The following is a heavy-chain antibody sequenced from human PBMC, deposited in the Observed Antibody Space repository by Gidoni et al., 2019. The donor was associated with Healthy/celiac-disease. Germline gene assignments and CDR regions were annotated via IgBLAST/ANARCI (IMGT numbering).Heavy chain of an antibody. Sequence: EVQLVESGGGLVQPGRSLRLSCAASGFTFDDYSMHWVRQAPGKGLEWVSGISWNSGSIGYADSVKCRFTISRDNAKNSLYLQMNSLRAEDTALYYCAKDFDLFGVVPAAALDYWGQGTLVTVSS. V-gene: IGHV3-9*01. D-gene: IGHD2-2*01. CDR2: ISWNSGSI. J-gene: IGHJ4*02. CDR3: AKDFDLFGVVPAAALDY. CDR1: GFTFDDYS.